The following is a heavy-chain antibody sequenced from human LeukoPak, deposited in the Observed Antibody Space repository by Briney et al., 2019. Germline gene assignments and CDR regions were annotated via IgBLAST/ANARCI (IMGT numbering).Heavy chain of an antibody. CDR2: IIPIFGTA. J-gene: IGHJ6*03. CDR1: GYTFTSYG. CDR3: ARVSGYDSFLYYYYMDV. Sequence: EASVKVSCKASGYTFTSYGISWVRQAPGQGLEWMGGIIPIFGTANYAQKFQGRVTITADKSTSTAYMELSSLRSEDTAVYYCARVSGYDSFLYYYYMDVWGKGTTVTVSS. V-gene: IGHV1-69*06. D-gene: IGHD5-12*01.